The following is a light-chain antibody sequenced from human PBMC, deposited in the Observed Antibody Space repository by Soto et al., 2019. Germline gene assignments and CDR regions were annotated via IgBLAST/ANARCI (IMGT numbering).Light chain of an antibody. CDR2: DAS. V-gene: IGKV3-11*01. J-gene: IGKJ5*01. CDR1: QSVSSY. Sequence: EIVFTPSSATPSFSPGGRATPSCRASQSVSSYLAWYQQKPGQAPRLLIYDASNRATGIPARFSGSGSGTDFTLTISSLEPEDFAVYYCQQRSNWPITFGQGTRLEIK. CDR3: QQRSNWPIT.